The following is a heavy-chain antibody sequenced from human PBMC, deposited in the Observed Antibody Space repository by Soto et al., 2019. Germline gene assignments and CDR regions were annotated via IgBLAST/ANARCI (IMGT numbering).Heavy chain of an antibody. CDR3: ARVGGINWFDP. CDR1: GGSISSGGYY. Sequence: SETLSLTCTVSGGSISSGGYYWSWVRQHPGKGLEWIGYIYYSGSTYYNPSPKSRVTISVDTSKNQFSLKLSSVTAADTAAYYCARVGGINWFDPWGQGTLVTVSS. V-gene: IGHV4-31*03. J-gene: IGHJ5*02. D-gene: IGHD3-16*01. CDR2: IYYSGST.